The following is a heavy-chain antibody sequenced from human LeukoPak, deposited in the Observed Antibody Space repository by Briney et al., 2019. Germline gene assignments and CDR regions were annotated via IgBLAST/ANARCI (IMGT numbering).Heavy chain of an antibody. J-gene: IGHJ4*02. CDR3: ARHEGVDTAMMD. Sequence: ASVKVSCKASGGTFSSYAISWVRQAPGQGLEWMGIINPSGGSTSYAQKFQGRVTMTRDTSTSTVYMELSSLRSEDTAVYYCARHEGVDTAMMDWGQGTLVTVSS. CDR1: GGTFSSYA. D-gene: IGHD5-18*01. CDR2: INPSGGST. V-gene: IGHV1-46*01.